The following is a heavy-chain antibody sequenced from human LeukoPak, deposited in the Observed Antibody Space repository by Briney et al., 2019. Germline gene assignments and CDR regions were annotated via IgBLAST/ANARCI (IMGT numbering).Heavy chain of an antibody. Sequence: GGSLRLSCAASGFTFSDYYMSWIRQAPGKGVEWVSYISSSGSTIYYADSVKGRFTISRDNAKNSLYLKMNSLRAEDTAVYYCARNGYSGYDWDYWGQGTPVTVSS. V-gene: IGHV3-11*01. J-gene: IGHJ4*02. CDR2: ISSSGSTI. CDR1: GFTFSDYY. CDR3: ARNGYSGYDWDY. D-gene: IGHD5-12*01.